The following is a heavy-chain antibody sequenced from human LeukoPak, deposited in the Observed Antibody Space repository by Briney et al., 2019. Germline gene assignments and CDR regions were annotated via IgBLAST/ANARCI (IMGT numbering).Heavy chain of an antibody. CDR2: INPNSGGT. D-gene: IGHD5-18*01. CDR3: AKAGHSYGLGGSYFAP. V-gene: IGHV1-2*02. CDR1: GYTFTGYY. Sequence: GASVKVSCKASGYTFTGYYMHWVRQAPGQGLEWMGWINPNSGGTNYAQKFQGRVTMTRDTSISTAYMELNSLTSDDTAVYYCAKAGHSYGLGGSYFAPWGQGALVTVSS. J-gene: IGHJ5*02.